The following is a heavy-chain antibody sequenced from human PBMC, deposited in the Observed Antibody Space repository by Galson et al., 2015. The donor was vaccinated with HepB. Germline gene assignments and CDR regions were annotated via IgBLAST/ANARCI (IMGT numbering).Heavy chain of an antibody. CDR2: IIPIFGTA. D-gene: IGHD3-3*01. CDR3: ARDHYGLPRAETYYDFWG. Sequence: SVKVSCKASGGTFSSYAISWVRQAPGQGLEWMGGIIPIFGTANYAQKFQGRVTITADKSTSTAYMELSSLRSEDTAVYYCARDHYGLPRAETYYDFWGWGQGTLVTVSS. V-gene: IGHV1-69*06. J-gene: IGHJ4*02. CDR1: GGTFSSYA.